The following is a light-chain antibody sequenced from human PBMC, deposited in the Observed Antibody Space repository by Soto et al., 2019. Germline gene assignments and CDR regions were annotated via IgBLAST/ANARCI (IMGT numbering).Light chain of an antibody. CDR3: KQYNNWPPAT. CDR1: QSVSSN. J-gene: IGKJ2*01. Sequence: EIVMTQSPATLSVSPGERATLSCRASQSVSSNLAWYQQKPGQAPRLLIYGASTRATGIPARFSGSGSGTELTLTISSLQSEDFAVYYCKQYNNWPPATFGQGTKLEIK. CDR2: GAS. V-gene: IGKV3-15*01.